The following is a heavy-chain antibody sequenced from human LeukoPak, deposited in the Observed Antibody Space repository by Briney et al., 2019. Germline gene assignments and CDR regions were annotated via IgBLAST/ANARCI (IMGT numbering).Heavy chain of an antibody. CDR3: AKDRGVGATGTQWYYFDY. V-gene: IGHV3-9*01. J-gene: IGHJ4*02. D-gene: IGHD1-26*01. Sequence: QPGRSLRLSCAASGFTFDDYAMHWVRQAPGKGLEWVSGISWNSGSIGYADSVKGRFTISRDNAKNSLYLQMNSLRAEDTALYYCAKDRGVGATGTQWYYFDYWGQGTLVTVSS. CDR2: ISWNSGSI. CDR1: GFTFDDYA.